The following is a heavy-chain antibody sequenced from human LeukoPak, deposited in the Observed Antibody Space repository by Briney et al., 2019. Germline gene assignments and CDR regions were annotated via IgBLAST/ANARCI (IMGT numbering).Heavy chain of an antibody. CDR2: ISSSSNYI. CDR1: GFTFSSYN. J-gene: IGHJ4*02. D-gene: IGHD3-10*01. V-gene: IGHV3-21*01. Sequence: GGSLRLSRAASGFTFSSYNMNWVRQAPGKGLEWVSSISSSSNYIYYADSVKGRFTISRDNAKNSVYLQVNSLRAEDTALYYCARESGSPDYWGQGTLVTVSS. CDR3: ARESGSPDY.